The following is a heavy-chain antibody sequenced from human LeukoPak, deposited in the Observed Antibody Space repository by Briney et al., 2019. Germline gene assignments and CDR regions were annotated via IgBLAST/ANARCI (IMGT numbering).Heavy chain of an antibody. Sequence: GGSLRLSCAASGFIFSSYAMHWVRQAPGKGLEWVAVITYDGSNKYYADSVKGRFTISRDNSKNTLYLQMNSLRAEDTAVYYCAREIEMATTTASDYWGQGTLVTVSS. CDR2: ITYDGSNK. CDR1: GFIFSSYA. V-gene: IGHV3-30-3*01. D-gene: IGHD5-24*01. J-gene: IGHJ4*02. CDR3: AREIEMATTTASDY.